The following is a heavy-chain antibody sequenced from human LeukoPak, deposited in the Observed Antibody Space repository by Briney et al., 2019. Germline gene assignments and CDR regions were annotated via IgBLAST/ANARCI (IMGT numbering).Heavy chain of an antibody. V-gene: IGHV3-48*03. CDR3: AKRGVVIRVILVGFHKEANYFDS. CDR1: GFTFSSYE. J-gene: IGHJ4*02. CDR2: ISSSGSTI. Sequence: GGSLRLSCAASGFTFSSYEMNWVRQAPGKGLEWVSYISSSGSTIYYADSVKGRFTISRDNAKNSLYLQMNSLRVEDTAVHFCAKRGVVIRVILVGFHKEANYFDSWGQGALVTVSS. D-gene: IGHD3-22*01.